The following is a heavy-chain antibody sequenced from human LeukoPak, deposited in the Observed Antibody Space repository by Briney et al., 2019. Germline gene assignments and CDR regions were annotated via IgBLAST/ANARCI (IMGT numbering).Heavy chain of an antibody. J-gene: IGHJ3*02. D-gene: IGHD4-17*01. Sequence: GASVKVSCKASGGTFSSYAISWVRQAPGQGLEWMGGIIPIFGTANYAQKFQGRVTITADKSTSTAYMELSSLRSEDTAVYYCARARATTTGGAFDIWGQGTMVTVSS. V-gene: IGHV1-69*06. CDR2: IIPIFGTA. CDR3: ARARATTTGGAFDI. CDR1: GGTFSSYA.